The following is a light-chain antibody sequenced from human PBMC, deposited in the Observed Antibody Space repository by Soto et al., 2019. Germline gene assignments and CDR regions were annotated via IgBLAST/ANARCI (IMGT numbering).Light chain of an antibody. Sequence: QSVLTQPPSASGSPGQSVTISCTATNIDIGGFNYVSWYQHHPGKAPKLLISEVTQRPSGVPDRFSGSKSGHTASLTVSGLQAEDEADYYCFSHRGGDSHVFGTGTKVTVL. CDR3: FSHRGGDSHV. CDR2: EVT. CDR1: NIDIGGFNY. V-gene: IGLV2-8*01. J-gene: IGLJ1*01.